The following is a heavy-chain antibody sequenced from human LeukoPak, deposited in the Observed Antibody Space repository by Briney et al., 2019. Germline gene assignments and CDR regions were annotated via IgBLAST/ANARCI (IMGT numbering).Heavy chain of an antibody. CDR2: INHSGST. CDR1: GGSFGGYH. V-gene: IGHV4-34*01. D-gene: IGHD3-22*01. J-gene: IGHJ4*02. CDR3: ARVRTYYDSSGPYLWLGIDS. Sequence: SETLSLTCAVYGGSFGGYHWSWIRQPPGKGLEWIGEINHSGSTNFNPSLKSRVSISRDTSKSQFSLRLSSVTAADTAVYYCARVRTYYDSSGPYLWLGIDSWGQGTLVTVSS.